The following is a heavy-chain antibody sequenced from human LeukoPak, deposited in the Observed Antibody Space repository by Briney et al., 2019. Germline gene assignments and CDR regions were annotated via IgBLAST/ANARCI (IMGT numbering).Heavy chain of an antibody. Sequence: GGSLRLSCAASGFTFSSYAMHWVRQAPGKGLEWVAVISYDGSNKYYADSVKGRFTISRDNAKNSLYLQMNSLRDDDTAVYYCAREYSSSSGRAFDVWGQGTMVTVSP. J-gene: IGHJ3*01. CDR1: GFTFSSYA. CDR2: ISYDGSNK. D-gene: IGHD6-6*01. V-gene: IGHV3-30*04. CDR3: AREYSSSSGRAFDV.